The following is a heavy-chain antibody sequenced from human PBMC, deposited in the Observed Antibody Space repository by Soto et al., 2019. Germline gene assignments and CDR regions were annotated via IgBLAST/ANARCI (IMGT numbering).Heavy chain of an antibody. CDR3: AIAVFYQGSDSRGYSVAAFDF. Sequence: QVQLVQSGAEVKKPGASVKVSCKASGYTFTSSGMSWVRQAPGQGLEWMGWISAHTGSSEYAQRFQGRVTMTTDRYTSTAYMELRSLRSDDTAVYYCAIAVFYQGSDSRGYSVAAFDFWGPGTLVTVSS. J-gene: IGHJ3*01. D-gene: IGHD3-22*01. V-gene: IGHV1-18*01. CDR1: GYTFTSSG. CDR2: ISAHTGSS.